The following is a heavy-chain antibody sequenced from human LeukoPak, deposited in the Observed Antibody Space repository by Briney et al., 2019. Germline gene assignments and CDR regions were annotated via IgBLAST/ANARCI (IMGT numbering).Heavy chain of an antibody. CDR1: GYSICSDDY. CDR3: ARYDVWGSYRAFDY. J-gene: IGHJ4*02. V-gene: IGHV4-38-2*02. Sequence: SETLSLTCTVSGYSICSDDYWGWIRQPPGKGLEWIGTIYHSGSTYYNPSLKSRVTISVDTSKNQFSLKLSSVTAADTAVYYCARYDVWGSYRAFDYWGQGTLVTVSS. D-gene: IGHD3-16*02. CDR2: IYHSGST.